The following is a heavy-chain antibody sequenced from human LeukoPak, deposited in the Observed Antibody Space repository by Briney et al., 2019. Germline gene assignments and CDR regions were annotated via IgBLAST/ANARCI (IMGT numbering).Heavy chain of an antibody. Sequence: SGGSLRLSCAASGFTFSSYGMHWVRQAPGKGLEWVAVISYDGSNKYYADSVKGRFTISRDNSMNTLYLQMNSLRAEDTAVYYCAKDAQSTYYYDSSGHLDYWGQGTLVTVSS. D-gene: IGHD3-22*01. V-gene: IGHV3-30*18. CDR1: GFTFSSYG. CDR3: AKDAQSTYYYDSSGHLDY. CDR2: ISYDGSNK. J-gene: IGHJ4*02.